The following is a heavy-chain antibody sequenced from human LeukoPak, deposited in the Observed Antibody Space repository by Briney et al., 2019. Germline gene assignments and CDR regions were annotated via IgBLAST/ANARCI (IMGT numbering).Heavy chain of an antibody. D-gene: IGHD5-12*01. CDR3: HGALGVATTYFDY. CDR2: IRSKAYGGTT. CDR1: GFTFGDYA. V-gene: IGHV3-49*03. J-gene: IGHJ4*02. Sequence: PGGSLRLSCTASGFTFGDYAMSWFRQAPGKGLEWVGFIRSKAYGGTTEHAASVKGRFTISRDDSKSIAYLQMNSLKTEDTAVYYCHGALGVATTYFDYWGQGTLVTVSS.